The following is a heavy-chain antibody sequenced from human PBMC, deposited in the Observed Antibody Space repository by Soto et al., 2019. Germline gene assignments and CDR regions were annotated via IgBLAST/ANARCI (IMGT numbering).Heavy chain of an antibody. V-gene: IGHV3-23*01. J-gene: IGHJ4*02. CDR3: AKDKPGTKAFDY. CDR2: ISDRGDTT. Sequence: GGSLRLSCAASGFTISRNAMYWVRQAPGKGLDWVSGISDRGDTTHYADSVKGRFTISRDTSKNTLYLQLNSLRADDTAVYYCAKDKPGTKAFDYWGQGPLVTVYS. CDR1: GFTISRNA. D-gene: IGHD1-1*01.